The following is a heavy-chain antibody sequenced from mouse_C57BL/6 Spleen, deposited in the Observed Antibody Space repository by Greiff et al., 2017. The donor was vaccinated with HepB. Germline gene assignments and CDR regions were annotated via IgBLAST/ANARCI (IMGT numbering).Heavy chain of an antibody. V-gene: IGHV2-2*01. J-gene: IGHJ4*01. D-gene: IGHD1-1*01. CDR2: IWSGGST. Sequence: VKVMESGPGLVQPSQSLSITCTVSGFSLTSYGVHWVRQSPGKGLEWLGVIWSGGSTDYNAAFISRLSISKDNSKSQVFFKMNSLQADDTAIYYCASHYGSSYVYAMDYWGQGTSVTVSS. CDR1: GFSLTSYG. CDR3: ASHYGSSYVYAMDY.